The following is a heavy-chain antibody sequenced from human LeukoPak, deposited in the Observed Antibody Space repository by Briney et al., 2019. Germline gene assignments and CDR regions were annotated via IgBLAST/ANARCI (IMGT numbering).Heavy chain of an antibody. V-gene: IGHV3-7*01. D-gene: IGHD4-17*01. CDR1: GFTFSNYW. J-gene: IGHJ4*02. CDR3: ARDGDDYGDYYFDH. CDR2: IKPDGGEK. Sequence: GGSLTFSCAVSGFTFSNYWMTWVRQAPGKGLEWVANIKPDGGEKYYVDSVKGRFTISRDNAKNSLFLQMNSLRAEDTAVYYCARDGDDYGDYYFDHWGQGTLVPVSS.